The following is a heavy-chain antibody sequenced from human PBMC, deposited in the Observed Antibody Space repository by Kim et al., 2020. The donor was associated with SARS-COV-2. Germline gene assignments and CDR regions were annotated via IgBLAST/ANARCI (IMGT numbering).Heavy chain of an antibody. CDR2: ISGSGGGT. V-gene: IGHV3-23*01. Sequence: GGSLRLSCAVSGITFSTYAMSWVRQAPGKGLEWVSAISGSGGGTYYADSVKGRFTISRDNSKNTLYLQMNSLQAEDTAVYYCAKRYCSGGSCHSGADYWGQGTLVTVSS. CDR3: AKRYCSGGSCHSGADY. D-gene: IGHD2-15*01. J-gene: IGHJ4*02. CDR1: GITFSTYA.